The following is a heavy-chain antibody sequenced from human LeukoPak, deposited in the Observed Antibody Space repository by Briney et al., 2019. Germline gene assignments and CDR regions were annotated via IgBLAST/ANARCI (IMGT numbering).Heavy chain of an antibody. Sequence: ASVKVSCKASGYTFTGYYMHWVRQAPGQGLEWMGWINPNSGGTNYAQKFQGGVTMTRDTSISTAYMELSRLRSDDTAVYYCARRTRKSSWDIVVVPAATDNWFDPWGQGTLVTVSS. J-gene: IGHJ5*02. CDR1: GYTFTGYY. D-gene: IGHD2-2*01. CDR2: INPNSGGT. CDR3: ARRTRKSSWDIVVVPAATDNWFDP. V-gene: IGHV1-2*02.